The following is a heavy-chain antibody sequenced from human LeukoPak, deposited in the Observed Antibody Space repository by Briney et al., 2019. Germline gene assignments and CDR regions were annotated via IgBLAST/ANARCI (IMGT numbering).Heavy chain of an antibody. D-gene: IGHD4-17*01. CDR3: ARGNYGDYQPAFDY. Sequence: PSETLSLTCTVSGYSISSGYYWGWIRQPPGKGLEWIGSIYHSGSTYYNPSLKSRVTISVDTSKNQFSLKLSSVTAADTAVYYCARGNYGDYQPAFDYWGQGTLVTVSS. J-gene: IGHJ4*02. CDR2: IYHSGST. V-gene: IGHV4-38-2*02. CDR1: GYSISSGYY.